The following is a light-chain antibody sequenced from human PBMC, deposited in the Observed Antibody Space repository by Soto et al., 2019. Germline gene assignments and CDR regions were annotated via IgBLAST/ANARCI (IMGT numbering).Light chain of an antibody. CDR1: QTISSY. Sequence: DIQMTQSPSSLSASVGDRVTITCRASQTISSYINWYQHKPGKAPKLLIYAASSLQSGVPSRFSGSGSGTDFIFTISSLQLEDFATYYCQQSLNTPYTFGQGTKVEIK. CDR3: QQSLNTPYT. V-gene: IGKV1-39*01. CDR2: AAS. J-gene: IGKJ2*01.